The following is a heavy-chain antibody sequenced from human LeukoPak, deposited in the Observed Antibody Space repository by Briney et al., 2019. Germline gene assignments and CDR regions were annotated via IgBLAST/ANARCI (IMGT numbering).Heavy chain of an antibody. CDR3: ARDRANWYFDL. J-gene: IGHJ2*01. CDR2: IYYSGST. Sequence: PSETLSLTCTVSGGSISNYFWSWIPQPPGKGLEWIGYIYYSGSTNYNPSLKSRVTISVDTSKNQFSLNLSSVTAADTAVYYCARDRANWYFDLWGRGTLVTVSS. V-gene: IGHV4-59*01. CDR1: GGSISNYF.